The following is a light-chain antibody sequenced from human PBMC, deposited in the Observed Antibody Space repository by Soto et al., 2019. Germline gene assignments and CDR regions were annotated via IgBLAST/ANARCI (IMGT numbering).Light chain of an antibody. V-gene: IGKV3-20*01. CDR1: QSVSSSY. CDR2: GAS. CDR3: QQYGSSQGLT. Sequence: EIVLTQSPGTLSLSPGERATLSCRASQSVSSSYLAWYQQKPGQAPRLLIYGASSRATGIPDRFSGSGSGTDFTLTISRLEPEDFVVYYCQQYGSSQGLTFGGGTKVEIK. J-gene: IGKJ4*01.